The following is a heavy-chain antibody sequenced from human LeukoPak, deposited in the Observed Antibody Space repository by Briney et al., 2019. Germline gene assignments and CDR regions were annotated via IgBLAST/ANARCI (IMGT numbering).Heavy chain of an antibody. D-gene: IGHD1-14*01. J-gene: IGHJ6*02. CDR3: AKVRSESDYYYGMDV. CDR1: GFTFSSYG. V-gene: IGHV3-30*18. Sequence: PGRSLRLSCAASGFTFSSYGMHWVRQAPGKGLEWVAVISYDGSNKYYADSVKGRFTISRDNSKNTLYLQMNSLRAEDTAVYYCAKVRSESDYYYGMDVWGQGTTVTVSS. CDR2: ISYDGSNK.